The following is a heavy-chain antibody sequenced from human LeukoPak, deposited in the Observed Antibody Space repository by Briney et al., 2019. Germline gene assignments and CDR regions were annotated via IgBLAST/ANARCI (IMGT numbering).Heavy chain of an antibody. CDR2: ISSSSSYI. Sequence: GGSLRLSCAASGFTFSSYAMSWVRQAPGKGLEWVSSISSSSSYIYYADSVKGRSTISRDNAKNSLYLQMNSLRAEDTAVYYCARDQEWELDYWGQGTLVTVSS. D-gene: IGHD1-26*01. V-gene: IGHV3-21*01. CDR1: GFTFSSYA. CDR3: ARDQEWELDY. J-gene: IGHJ4*02.